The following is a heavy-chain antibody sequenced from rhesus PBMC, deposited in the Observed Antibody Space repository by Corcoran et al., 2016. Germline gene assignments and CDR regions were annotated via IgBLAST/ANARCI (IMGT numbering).Heavy chain of an antibody. CDR3: ARLYYFDSGYGFDY. V-gene: IGHV4-80*01. CDR2: INGNSGNT. Sequence: QVQLQESGPGLVKPSETLSLTCAVSGGSFSNYWWSWSRQPPGKGLEWIGEINGNSGNTNHNPPLTSRVPISKAASKNQFSLKLSSVTAADTAVYWCARLYYFDSGYGFDYWGQGVLVTVSS. CDR1: GGSFSNYW. J-gene: IGHJ4*01. D-gene: IGHD3-28*01.